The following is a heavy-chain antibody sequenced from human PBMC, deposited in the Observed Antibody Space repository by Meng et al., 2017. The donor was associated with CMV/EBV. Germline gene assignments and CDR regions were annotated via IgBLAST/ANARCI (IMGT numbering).Heavy chain of an antibody. V-gene: IGHV4-59*01. Sequence: SETLSLTCTVSGGSISSYYWSWIRQPPGKGLEWIGYIYYSGSTNYNPSLKSRVTISVDTSKNQFPLKLSSVTAADTAVYYCARGDIVVVPGAHYYYYGMDVWGQGTTVTVSS. CDR1: GGSISSYY. J-gene: IGHJ6*02. CDR2: IYYSGST. D-gene: IGHD2-2*01. CDR3: ARGDIVVVPGAHYYYYGMDV.